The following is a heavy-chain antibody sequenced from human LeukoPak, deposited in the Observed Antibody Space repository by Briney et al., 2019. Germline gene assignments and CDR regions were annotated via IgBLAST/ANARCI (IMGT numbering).Heavy chain of an antibody. Sequence: GGSLRLSCAASGFTFSSYEMNWVRQAPGKGLEWVGRIKSKADGATTDYAAPVKGRFTISRDDSKNTLYLQMNSLKTEDTAVYYCTTDQGGSYPAADFDYWGQGTLVTVSS. CDR1: GFTFSSYE. J-gene: IGHJ4*02. D-gene: IGHD1-26*01. CDR2: IKSKADGATT. V-gene: IGHV3-15*01. CDR3: TTDQGGSYPAADFDY.